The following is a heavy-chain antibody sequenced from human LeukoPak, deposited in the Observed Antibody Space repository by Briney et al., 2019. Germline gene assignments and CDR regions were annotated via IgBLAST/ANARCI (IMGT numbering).Heavy chain of an antibody. CDR1: GFNFSTYW. J-gene: IGHJ3*02. D-gene: IGHD5-12*01. V-gene: IGHV3-7*01. CDR3: ARRYSGYEWAFDI. Sequence: GGSLRLSCAASGFNFSTYWMTWVRQAPGKGLEWVANIKKDGSEKYYADSVQGRFTISRDNAKNSLSQQMNSLRAEDTALYYCARRYSGYEWAFDIWGQGTMVTVSS. CDR2: IKKDGSEK.